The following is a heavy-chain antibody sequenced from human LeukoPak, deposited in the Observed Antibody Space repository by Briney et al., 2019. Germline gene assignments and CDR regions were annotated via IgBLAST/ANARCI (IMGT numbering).Heavy chain of an antibody. V-gene: IGHV3-30*04. CDR3: ARDTASGPYGSGSYSHAFDI. J-gene: IGHJ3*02. CDR1: GFTFSSYA. Sequence: GGSLRLSCAASGFTFSSYAMHWVRQAPGKGREWVAVISYDGRNKYYADSVKGRFTISRNNSKNTLYLQMNSLRAEDTAVYYCARDTASGPYGSGSYSHAFDIWGQGTMVTVSS. CDR2: ISYDGRNK. D-gene: IGHD3-10*01.